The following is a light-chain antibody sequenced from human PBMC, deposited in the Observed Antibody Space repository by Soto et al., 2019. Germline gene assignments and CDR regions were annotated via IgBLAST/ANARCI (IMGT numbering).Light chain of an antibody. CDR2: AAS. Sequence: DIQMTQSPSSLSASVGDRVTITCRASQDINNYLAWYQQKPGKPPKLLIYAASTLQSGVPSRFSGGAYGTDFTLTINSLQPEDVPNYYCQRYTNGPPVTFGPGTKV. V-gene: IGKV1-27*01. CDR1: QDINNY. CDR3: QRYTNGPPVT. J-gene: IGKJ3*01.